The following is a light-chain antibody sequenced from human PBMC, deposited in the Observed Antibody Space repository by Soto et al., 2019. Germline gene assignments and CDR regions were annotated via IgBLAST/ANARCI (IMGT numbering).Light chain of an antibody. Sequence: QCVLTQPASVSGSPGQSITISCTGTSSDVGSYNLVSWYQQHPGKAPKLIIYEDSKRPSGVSNRFSGSKSGNTASLTISGLQTEDEADYYCCSYADSSTYVFGTGTKVTVL. CDR2: EDS. J-gene: IGLJ1*01. CDR1: SSDVGSYNL. V-gene: IGLV2-23*01. CDR3: CSYADSSTYV.